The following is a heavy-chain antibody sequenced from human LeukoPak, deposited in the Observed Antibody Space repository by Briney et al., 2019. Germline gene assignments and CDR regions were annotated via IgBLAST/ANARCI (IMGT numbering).Heavy chain of an antibody. CDR3: ARDIVVVPAAIYYYYYGMDG. V-gene: IGHV1-18*04. Sequence: ASVKVSCKASGYTFTSYGISWVRQAPGQGLEWMGWISAYNGNTNYAQKLQGRVTMTTDTSTSTAYMELRSLRSDDTAVYYCARDIVVVPAAIYYYYYGMDGWGKGTTVTVSS. CDR2: ISAYNGNT. J-gene: IGHJ6*04. CDR1: GYTFTSYG. D-gene: IGHD2-2*01.